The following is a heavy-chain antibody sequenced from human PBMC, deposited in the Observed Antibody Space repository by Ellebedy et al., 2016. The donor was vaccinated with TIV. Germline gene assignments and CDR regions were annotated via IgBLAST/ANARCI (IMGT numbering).Heavy chain of an antibody. V-gene: IGHV4-34*01. D-gene: IGHD5-12*01. Sequence: SETLSLTXTVSGDFVNSSDYYWSWIRQPPGKGLEWIGEINHSGSTNYNPSLKSRVTLSVDTSKNQFSLKLSSVTAADTAVYYCARGQGRRKATDYWGQGTRVTVSS. J-gene: IGHJ4*02. CDR3: ARGQGRRKATDY. CDR2: INHSGST. CDR1: GDFVNSSDYY.